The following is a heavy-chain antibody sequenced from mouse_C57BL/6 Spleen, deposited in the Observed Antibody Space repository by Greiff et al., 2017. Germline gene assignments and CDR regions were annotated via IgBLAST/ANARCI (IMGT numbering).Heavy chain of an antibody. CDR1: GYTFTSYW. CDR2: IDPSDSET. J-gene: IGHJ3*01. Sequence: QVQLQQPGAELVRPGSSVTLSCKASGYTFTSYWMHWVKQRPIQGLEWIGNIDPSDSETHYNQKFKDKATLTVDKSSSTAYMQLSSLTSEDSAVYYCARGRSPAWFAYWGQGTLVTVSA. V-gene: IGHV1-52*01. CDR3: ARGRSPAWFAY.